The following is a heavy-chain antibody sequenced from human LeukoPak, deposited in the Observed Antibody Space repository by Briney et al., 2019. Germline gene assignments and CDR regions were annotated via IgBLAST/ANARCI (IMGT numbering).Heavy chain of an antibody. V-gene: IGHV1-8*01. CDR2: KNPNSGSS. CDR1: GYTFTNYD. Sequence: GASVKVSCKASGYTFTNYDINWVRQATGQGLEWMGYKNPNSGSSAYAQKFQGRVTITTDASISTAYMEVSGLRSADTALYYCTREGLDYWGQGTLVTVSS. CDR3: TREGLDY. J-gene: IGHJ4*02.